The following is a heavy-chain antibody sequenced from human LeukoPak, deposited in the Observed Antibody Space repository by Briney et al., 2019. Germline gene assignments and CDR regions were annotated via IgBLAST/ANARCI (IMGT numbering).Heavy chain of an antibody. CDR1: GFTFSTYS. Sequence: GGSLRLSFAASGFTFSTYSMNWVRQAPGKRLEWVSSISSSSTYIHYADSVKGRFTISRDNSKNTLYLQMNSLRAEDTAVYYCAKVIVPYYYYYMDVWGKGTTVTVSS. CDR3: AKVIVPYYYYYMDV. D-gene: IGHD2-15*01. J-gene: IGHJ6*03. V-gene: IGHV3-21*04. CDR2: ISSSSTYI.